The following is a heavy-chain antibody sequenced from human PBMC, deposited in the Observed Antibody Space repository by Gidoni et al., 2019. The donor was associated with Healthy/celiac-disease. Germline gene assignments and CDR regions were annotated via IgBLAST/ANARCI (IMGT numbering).Heavy chain of an antibody. CDR2: MGGSGGST. J-gene: IGHJ4*02. Sequence: EVQLLESGGGLVQPGGSLRLSCAASGFTFSSDAMSWVRQAPGKGRGWAPAMGGSGGSTYYEDSVKGRFTISRDNSKNTLYLQMNSLRAEDTAVYYCAKRNGEGGNFHFDYWGQGTLVTVSS. D-gene: IGHD2-21*02. V-gene: IGHV3-23*01. CDR3: AKRNGEGGNFHFDY. CDR1: GFTFSSDA.